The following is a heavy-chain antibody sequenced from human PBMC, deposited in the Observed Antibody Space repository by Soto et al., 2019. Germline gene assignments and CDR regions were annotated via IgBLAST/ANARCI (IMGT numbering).Heavy chain of an antibody. CDR1: GFTFSSHE. CDR2: ISSSGSTI. J-gene: IGHJ4*02. V-gene: IGHV3-48*03. Sequence: PGGSLRLSCAASGFTFSSHEMAWVRQAPGKGLEWVSYISSSGSTIKYADSVKGRFTISRDNAKNSLYLQMNSLRVEDTAVYYCAGGVMYSGSYQDWGPGSLVTVSS. CDR3: AGGVMYSGSYQD. D-gene: IGHD1-26*01.